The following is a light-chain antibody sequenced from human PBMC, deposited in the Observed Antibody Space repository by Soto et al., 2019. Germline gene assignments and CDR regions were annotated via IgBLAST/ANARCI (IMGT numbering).Light chain of an antibody. CDR2: AAI. CDR3: HHYGSSPYT. V-gene: IGKV1-39*01. J-gene: IGKJ2*01. Sequence: DIQMTQSPSSLSASVGDRVTITCRASQTITTYLNWYQHKPGKAPKLLIYAAISLQSGVPSRLSGSGSGTDFTLTINRLEPEDFAVYYCHHYGSSPYTFGLGTKLEIK. CDR1: QTITTY.